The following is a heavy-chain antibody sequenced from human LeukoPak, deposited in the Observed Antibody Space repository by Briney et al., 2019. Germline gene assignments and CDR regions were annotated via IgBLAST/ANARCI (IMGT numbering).Heavy chain of an antibody. V-gene: IGHV3-23*01. CDR3: AKLSAGTTGY. D-gene: IGHD1-1*01. Sequence: GGSLRLSCSASGFTFSGYIMSWVRQAPGKGLEWVSAITGSGGGTYYADAVKGRFTISRDNSKSTLYLQMNSLRAEDTDVYYCAKLSAGTTGYWGQGTLVTVSS. J-gene: IGHJ4*02. CDR1: GFTFSGYI. CDR2: ITGSGGGT.